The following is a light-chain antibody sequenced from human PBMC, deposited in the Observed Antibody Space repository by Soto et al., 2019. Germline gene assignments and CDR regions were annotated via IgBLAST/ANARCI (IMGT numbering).Light chain of an antibody. V-gene: IGLV1-47*01. CDR3: AAWDASLSGHNYV. Sequence: QSVLTQSPSASGTPGQRVTISCSGSSSNIGINYVYWYQHLPGTAPKLLIYRNDQRPSGVPDRFSGSKVGTSASLAISGLRSEDEAYYYCAAWDASLSGHNYVFGTGTNVTVL. CDR2: RND. J-gene: IGLJ1*01. CDR1: SSNIGINY.